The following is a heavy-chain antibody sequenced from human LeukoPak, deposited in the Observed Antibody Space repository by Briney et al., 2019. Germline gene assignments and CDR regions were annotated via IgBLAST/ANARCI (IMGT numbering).Heavy chain of an antibody. CDR2: ITASGTAM. J-gene: IGHJ4*02. D-gene: IGHD5-18*01. V-gene: IGHV3-48*01. CDR3: ARGIQLWSTFDY. Sequence: GGSLRLSCVASGFTFSSYSMNWVRQAPGKGLEWVSHITASGTAMFYADSVKGRFTISRDNAKNSLYLQMNSLRAEDTAVYYCARGIQLWSTFDYWGQGTLVTVSS. CDR1: GFTFSSYS.